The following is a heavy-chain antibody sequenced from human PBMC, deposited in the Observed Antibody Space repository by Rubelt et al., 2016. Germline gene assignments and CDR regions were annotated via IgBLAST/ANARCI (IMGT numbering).Heavy chain of an antibody. CDR1: GGTFSSYA. V-gene: IGHV1-69*18. D-gene: IGHD3-10*01. Sequence: QVQLVQSGAEVKKPGSSVKVSCKASGGTFSSYAISWVRQAPGQGLEWMGMIIPLFGTANYSQKFQGRVTTTAGESTSTAYMGLSSLRSEDTAVYYCALLWFGELFRRDYWGQGTLVTVSS. CDR2: IIPLFGTA. J-gene: IGHJ4*02. CDR3: ALLWFGELFRRDY.